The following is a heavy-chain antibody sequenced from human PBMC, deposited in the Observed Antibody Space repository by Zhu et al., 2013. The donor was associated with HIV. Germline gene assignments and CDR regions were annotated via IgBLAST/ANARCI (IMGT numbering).Heavy chain of an antibody. J-gene: IGHJ3*02. Sequence: QVQLVQSGAEVKKAGASVKVSCKASGYTFTRYGISWVRQAPGQRLEWMGWISAYSGNTNYARKLQDRITMTTDTVTNTAYMELRSLRSDDTAVYYCARPITIFGVVIPDAFDIWGQGQWSPSLQ. CDR1: GYTFTRYG. V-gene: IGHV1-18*01. CDR3: ARPITIFGVVIPDAFDI. D-gene: IGHD3-3*01. CDR2: ISAYSGNT.